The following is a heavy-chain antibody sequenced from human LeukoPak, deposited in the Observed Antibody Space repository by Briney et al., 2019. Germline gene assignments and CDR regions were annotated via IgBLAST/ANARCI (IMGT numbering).Heavy chain of an antibody. J-gene: IGHJ4*02. CDR1: GGSISSYY. D-gene: IGHD4-17*01. CDR3: ARSPTVTPNFDY. CDR2: IYYSGST. V-gene: IGHV4-59*08. Sequence: SETLSLTCTAAGGSISSYYWSWIRQPPGKGLELIGYIYYSGSTTYNPSLKSRVTISVDPSKNQFSLKLSSVTAADTAVYYCARSPTVTPNFDYWGQGTLVTVSS.